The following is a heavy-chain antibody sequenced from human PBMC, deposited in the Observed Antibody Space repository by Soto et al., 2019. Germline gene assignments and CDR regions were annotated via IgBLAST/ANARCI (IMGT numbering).Heavy chain of an antibody. V-gene: IGHV4-34*01. CDR1: GGSFSGYY. CDR3: ARGFRLRTLRDYYYYYMDV. Sequence: LSLTCAVYGGSFSGYYWSWIRQPPGKGLEWIGEINHSGSTNYNPSLKSRVTISVDTSKNQFSLKLSSVTAADTAVYYCARGFRLRTLRDYYYYYMDVWGKGTTVTVSS. J-gene: IGHJ6*03. D-gene: IGHD3-10*01. CDR2: INHSGST.